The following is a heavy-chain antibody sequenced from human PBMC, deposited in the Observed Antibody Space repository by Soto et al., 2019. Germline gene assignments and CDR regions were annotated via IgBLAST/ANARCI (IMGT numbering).Heavy chain of an antibody. CDR3: ASRLAGAGKFYYGMDV. CDR2: IIPIFGTA. D-gene: IGHD6-13*01. Sequence: SGKVSCKASGGTFSSYAISWVRQAPGQGLEWMGGIIPIFGTANYAQKFQGRVTITADESTSTAYMELSSLRSEDTAVYYCASRLAGAGKFYYGMDVWGQGTTVTVSS. CDR1: GGTFSSYA. V-gene: IGHV1-69*13. J-gene: IGHJ6*02.